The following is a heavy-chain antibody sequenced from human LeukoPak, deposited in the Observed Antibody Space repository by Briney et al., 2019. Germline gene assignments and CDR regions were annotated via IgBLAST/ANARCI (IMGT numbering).Heavy chain of an antibody. Sequence: SETLSLTCTVSGGSISSGGYYWSWIRQPPGKGLEWIGYIYHSGSTYYNPSLKSRVTIPVDRSKNQFSLKLSSVTAADTAVYYCARAHHGFWSGYYGGVFDYWGQGTLVTVSS. V-gene: IGHV4-30-2*01. D-gene: IGHD3-3*01. CDR2: IYHSGST. J-gene: IGHJ4*02. CDR1: GGSISSGGYY. CDR3: ARAHHGFWSGYYGGVFDY.